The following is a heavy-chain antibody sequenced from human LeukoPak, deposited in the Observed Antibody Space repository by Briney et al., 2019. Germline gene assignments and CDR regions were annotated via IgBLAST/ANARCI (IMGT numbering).Heavy chain of an antibody. CDR2: IKQDGRAK. V-gene: IGHV3-7*01. CDR3: ARGGLGGAFDY. J-gene: IGHJ4*02. CDR1: GFTFGNYW. Sequence: GGSLRLSCAASGFTFGNYWMSWVRQAPGKGLEWAANIKQDGRAKDYVDSVKGRFTISRDNAKKSLYLQMDSLRAEDTAMYYCARGGLGGAFDYWGQGSLVTVSS. D-gene: IGHD3/OR15-3a*01.